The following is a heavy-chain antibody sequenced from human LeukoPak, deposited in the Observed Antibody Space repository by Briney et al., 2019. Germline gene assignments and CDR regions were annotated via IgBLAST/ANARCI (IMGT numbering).Heavy chain of an antibody. J-gene: IGHJ4*02. Sequence: SETLSLTCTVPGASVGSAGYYWSWIRQPPGGGLEWIGYIYYIRNTNYNPSLKSRVTMSLDPSKNQFSLKLNSVTAADTAVYYCAMTQSQSGSYRYYFGYWGQGTLVTVSS. CDR3: AMTQSQSGSYRYYFGY. CDR1: GASVGSAGYY. CDR2: IYYIRNT. V-gene: IGHV4-61*08. D-gene: IGHD3-16*02.